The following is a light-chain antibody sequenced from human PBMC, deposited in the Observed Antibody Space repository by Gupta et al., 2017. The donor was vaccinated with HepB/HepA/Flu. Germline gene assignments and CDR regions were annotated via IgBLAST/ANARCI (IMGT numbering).Light chain of an antibody. CDR2: GAS. CDR3: QQYNNWPPFT. CDR1: QSVSAN. J-gene: IGKJ3*01. V-gene: IGKV3-15*01. Sequence: EIVMTQSPATLSVSPGERVTLSCRASQSVSANLAWYQQKPGQAPRLLISGASTRATGVPARFSGSGSGTEFTLTISSLQSEDFAVYYCQQYNNWPPFTFGPGTKVEIK.